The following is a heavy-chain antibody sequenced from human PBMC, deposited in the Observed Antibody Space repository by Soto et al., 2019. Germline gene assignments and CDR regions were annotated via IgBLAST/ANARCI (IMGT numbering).Heavy chain of an antibody. CDR1: GGSISSGGYS. CDR2: IYYSGTT. Sequence: SETLSLTCAVSGGSISSGGYSWSWIRQPPGKDLEWIGYIYYSGTTYYNPSLKNRVTISVDTSKNQFSLKLSSITAAETTVNYCAREGRYYDILTGFYYYYGMDVWGQGTTVTVSS. D-gene: IGHD3-9*01. V-gene: IGHV4-30-2*05. CDR3: AREGRYYDILTGFYYYYGMDV. J-gene: IGHJ6*02.